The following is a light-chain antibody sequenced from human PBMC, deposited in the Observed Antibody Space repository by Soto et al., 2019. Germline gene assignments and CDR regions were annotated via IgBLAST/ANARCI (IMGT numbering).Light chain of an antibody. CDR1: QTISTY. V-gene: IGKV1-39*01. J-gene: IGKJ4*01. Sequence: DIQMTQSPSSLSASVGDRVTITCRASQTISTYLNWYQQKPGKAPKVLIYGASSLQSGVPTRFSGSGSGTEFTLIISSLQPDDFATYYCQQANSFPLTFGGGTKVDIK. CDR3: QQANSFPLT. CDR2: GAS.